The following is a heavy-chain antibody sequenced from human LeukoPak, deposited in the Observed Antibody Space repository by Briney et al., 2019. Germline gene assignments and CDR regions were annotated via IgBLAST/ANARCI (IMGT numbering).Heavy chain of an antibody. J-gene: IGHJ5*02. D-gene: IGHD3-22*01. Sequence: SETLSLTCAVYGGSFSGYYWSWIRQPPGKGLEWIGEINHSGSTNYNPSLKSRVTISVDTSKNQFSLKLSSVTAADTVVYYCARLSFSYYYDSSGYYWRYNWFDPWGQGTLVTVSS. CDR1: GGSFSGYY. V-gene: IGHV4-34*01. CDR2: INHSGST. CDR3: ARLSFSYYYDSSGYYWRYNWFDP.